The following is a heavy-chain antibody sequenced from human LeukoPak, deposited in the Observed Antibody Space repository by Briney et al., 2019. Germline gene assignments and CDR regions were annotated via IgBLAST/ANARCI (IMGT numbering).Heavy chain of an antibody. J-gene: IGHJ4*02. D-gene: IGHD6-13*01. V-gene: IGHV3-74*01. CDR2: LDTDGSDT. CDR3: AKEIGSSSDY. CDR1: GFTFSKYW. Sequence: GGSLRLSCAASGFTFSKYWMHWVRQAPGKGLVWVSRLDTDGSDTSYADSVKGRFTISRDNAKNTLYLQMNNLRAEDTAMYYCAKEIGSSSDYWGQGTLVTVSS.